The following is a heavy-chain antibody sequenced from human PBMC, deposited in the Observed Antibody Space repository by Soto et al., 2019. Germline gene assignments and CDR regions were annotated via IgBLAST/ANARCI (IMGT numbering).Heavy chain of an antibody. J-gene: IGHJ6*02. CDR1: RYTFTNFY. Sequence: ASVKVSCKASRYTFTNFYIHWLRQAPGQGLEWMGIINPSGGSTTYPQKFRGRVTVTRDTSTSTVHMELITLRSEDTAVYYCARSQVGRPLDVWGQGTTGTVSS. D-gene: IGHD1-26*01. CDR2: INPSGGST. V-gene: IGHV1-46*01. CDR3: ARSQVGRPLDV.